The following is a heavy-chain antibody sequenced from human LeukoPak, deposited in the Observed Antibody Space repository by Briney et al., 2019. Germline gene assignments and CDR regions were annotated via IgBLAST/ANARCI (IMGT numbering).Heavy chain of an antibody. CDR1: GFTLSSYW. J-gene: IGHJ4*02. CDR3: IYYGSGSYYKYYFHY. CDR2: INSDGSTT. V-gene: IGHV3-74*01. D-gene: IGHD3-10*01. Sequence: GGSLRLSCAASGFTLSSYWMHWVRQAPGKGLVWVSRINSDGSTTSYADSVKGRFTISRDNAKNTLYLQMNSLRAEDTAVYYCIYYGSGSYYKYYFHYWGQGTLVTVSS.